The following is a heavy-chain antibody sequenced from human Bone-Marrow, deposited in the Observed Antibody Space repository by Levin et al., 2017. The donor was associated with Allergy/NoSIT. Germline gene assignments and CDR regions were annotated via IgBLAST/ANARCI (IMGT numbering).Heavy chain of an antibody. CDR2: ISTTGSVI. V-gene: IGHV3-11*01. J-gene: IGHJ4*02. CDR3: ARDALARYCSSVACSCDY. Sequence: PGESLKISCAASGFNFSTYYMSWIRQAPGKGLEWLTYISTTGSVIYYGDSVKGRFTVSRDNARNSLYLQMNSLRAEDTAVYYCARDALARYCSSVACSCDYWGPGVLVTVSS. CDR1: GFNFSTYY. D-gene: IGHD2-2*01.